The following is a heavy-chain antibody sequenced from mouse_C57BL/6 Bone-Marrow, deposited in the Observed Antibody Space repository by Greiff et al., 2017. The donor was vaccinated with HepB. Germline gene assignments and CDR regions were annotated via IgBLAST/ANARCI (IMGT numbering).Heavy chain of an antibody. J-gene: IGHJ2*01. CDR3: TRDPWGYYFDY. D-gene: IGHD4-1*01. Sequence: EVMLVESGGGLVKPGGSLKLSCAASGFTFSSYAMSWVRQTPEKRLEWVATISDGGSYTYYPDNVKGRFTISRDNAKNNLYLQMSHLKSEDTAMYYCTRDPWGYYFDYWGQGTTLTVSS. CDR1: GFTFSSYA. V-gene: IGHV5-4*01. CDR2: ISDGGSYT.